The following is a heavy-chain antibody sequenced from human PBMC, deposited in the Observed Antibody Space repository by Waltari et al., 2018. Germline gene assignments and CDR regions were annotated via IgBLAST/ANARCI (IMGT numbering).Heavy chain of an antibody. V-gene: IGHV4-34*01. CDR2: INHSGST. J-gene: IGHJ4*02. D-gene: IGHD2-21*01. Sequence: QVQLQQWGAGLLKPSETLSLTCAVYGGSFSGYYWSWIRQPPGKGLEWIGEINHSGSTNYNPSLKSRVTISVDTSKYQFSLKLSSVTAADTAVYYCARGLWKGLFDYWGQGTLVTVSS. CDR1: GGSFSGYY. CDR3: ARGLWKGLFDY.